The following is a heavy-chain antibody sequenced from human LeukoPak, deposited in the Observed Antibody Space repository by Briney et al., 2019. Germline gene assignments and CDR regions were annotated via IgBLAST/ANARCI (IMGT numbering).Heavy chain of an antibody. Sequence: SVKVSCKASGGTLSSYAISWVRQAPGQGLEWMGGIIPIFGTANYAQKFQGRVTITADKSTSTAYMELSSLRSEDTAVYYCARAMSIAARLQTIFDYWGQGTLVTVSS. CDR1: GGTLSSYA. CDR2: IIPIFGTA. J-gene: IGHJ4*02. V-gene: IGHV1-69*06. CDR3: ARAMSIAARLQTIFDY. D-gene: IGHD6-6*01.